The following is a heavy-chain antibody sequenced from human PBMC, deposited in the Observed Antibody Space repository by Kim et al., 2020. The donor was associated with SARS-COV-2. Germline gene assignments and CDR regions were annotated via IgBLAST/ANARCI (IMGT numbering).Heavy chain of an antibody. CDR2: SQ. CDR3: ARGNYRGMDV. J-gene: IGHJ6*02. Sequence: SQNYADSLRGRYTISRDNAKNTLYMQRNSLGAEDTAVYSCARGNYRGMDVWGQGTTVTVSS. V-gene: IGHV3-74*01.